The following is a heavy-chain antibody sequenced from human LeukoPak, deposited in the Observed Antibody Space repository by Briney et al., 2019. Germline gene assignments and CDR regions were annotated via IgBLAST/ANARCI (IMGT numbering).Heavy chain of an antibody. CDR1: GFTFSDCY. D-gene: IGHD3-22*01. J-gene: IGHJ4*02. CDR2: ISSSGSTI. CDR3: ARDSAPDYYDSSGYIDY. Sequence: GGSLRLSCAASGFTFSDCYMSWIRQAPGKGLEWVSYISSSGSTIYYADSVKGRFTISRDNAKNSLYLQMNSLRAEDTAMYYCARDSAPDYYDSSGYIDYWGQGTLVTVSS. V-gene: IGHV3-11*01.